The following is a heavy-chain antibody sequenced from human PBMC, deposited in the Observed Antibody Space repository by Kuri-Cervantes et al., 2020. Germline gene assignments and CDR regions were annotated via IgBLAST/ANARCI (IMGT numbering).Heavy chain of an antibody. D-gene: IGHD1-26*01. CDR2: INAGNGDT. V-gene: IGHV1-3*01. Sequence: ASVKVSCKASGYTFTSYPMHWVRQAPGQRLEWMGWINAGNGDTKYSQKFQGRVTITRDTSASTAYMELSSLRSEDTAVYYCARGPAPDVGHFDYWGQGTLVTVSS. J-gene: IGHJ4*02. CDR3: ARGPAPDVGHFDY. CDR1: GYTFTSYP.